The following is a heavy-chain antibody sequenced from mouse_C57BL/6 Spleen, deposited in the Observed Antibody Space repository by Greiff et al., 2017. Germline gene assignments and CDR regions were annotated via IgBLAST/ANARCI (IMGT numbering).Heavy chain of an antibody. CDR2: IWRGGST. CDR3: AKNDGYPLYYYAMDY. Sequence: VQLQQSGPGLVQPSQSLSITCTVSGFSLTSYGVHWVRQSPGKGLEWLGVIWRGGSTDYNAAFMSRLSITKDNSKSQVFFKMNSLQADDTAIYYCAKNDGYPLYYYAMDYWGQGTSVTVSS. V-gene: IGHV2-5*01. CDR1: GFSLTSYG. J-gene: IGHJ4*01. D-gene: IGHD2-3*01.